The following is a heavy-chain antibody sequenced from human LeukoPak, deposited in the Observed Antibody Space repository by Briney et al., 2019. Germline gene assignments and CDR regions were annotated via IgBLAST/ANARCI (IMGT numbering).Heavy chain of an antibody. J-gene: IGHJ4*02. D-gene: IGHD3-3*01. CDR1: SYTFTSYG. Sequence: GASVKVSCKASSYTFTSYGISWVRQAPGQGLEWMGWISAYNGNTNYAQKLQGRVTMTTDTSTSTAYMELSRLRSDDTAVYYCARGQRSPIFGVVIGELDHRWGQGTLVTVSS. V-gene: IGHV1-18*01. CDR2: ISAYNGNT. CDR3: ARGQRSPIFGVVIGELDHR.